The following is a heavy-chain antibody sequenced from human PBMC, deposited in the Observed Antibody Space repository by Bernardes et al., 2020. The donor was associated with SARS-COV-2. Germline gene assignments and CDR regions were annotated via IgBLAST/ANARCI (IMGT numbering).Heavy chain of an antibody. D-gene: IGHD3-10*01. V-gene: IGHV1-18*04. CDR1: GYTFTSYG. CDR2: ISAYNGNT. Sequence: ASMKVSCKASGYTFTSYGISWVRQAPGQGLEWMGWISAYNGNTNYAQKLQGRVTMTTDTSTSTAYMELRSLRSDDTAVYYCARDHYVVQGVIIKGLGNYYGMDVWGQGTTVTVSS. J-gene: IGHJ6*02. CDR3: ARDHYVVQGVIIKGLGNYYGMDV.